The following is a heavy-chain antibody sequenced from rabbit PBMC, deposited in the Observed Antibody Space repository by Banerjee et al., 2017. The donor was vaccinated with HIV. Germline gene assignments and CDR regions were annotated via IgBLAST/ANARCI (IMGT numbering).Heavy chain of an antibody. D-gene: IGHD1-1*01. CDR1: GFSFSRYYY. CDR2: IATYGDNT. CDR3: ARAVSYASSMIFYPHYFNL. Sequence: QSLEESGGGLVQPEGSLTLTCTASGFSFSRYYYMSWVRQAPGKGLEWIACIATYGDNTYYATWAKGRFTISRSISLNTVTLQMTSLTAADTATYFCARAVSYASSMIFYPHYFNLWGQGTLVT. J-gene: IGHJ4*01. V-gene: IGHV1S40*01.